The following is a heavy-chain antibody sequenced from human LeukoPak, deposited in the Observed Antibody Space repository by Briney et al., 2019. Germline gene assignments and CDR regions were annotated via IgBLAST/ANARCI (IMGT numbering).Heavy chain of an antibody. J-gene: IGHJ4*02. CDR2: IYYSGST. CDR1: GGSISTSDYY. Sequence: SETLSLTCTVSGGSISTSDYYWGWFRQPPGKGREWIGSIYYSGSTSYNTSLKSRGPISVDTSKNQLSLRLSSVTAADTAVYYCARGGTHDFWSGYYYFDYWGQGTLVTVSS. D-gene: IGHD3-3*01. CDR3: ARGGTHDFWSGYYYFDY. V-gene: IGHV4-39*01.